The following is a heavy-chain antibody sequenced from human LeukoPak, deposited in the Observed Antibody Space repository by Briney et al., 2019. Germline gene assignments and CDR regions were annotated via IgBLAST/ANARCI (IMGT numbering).Heavy chain of an antibody. D-gene: IGHD3-10*01. CDR1: GYTFTSYY. CDR3: ARSSWFGEFLVGYYYYYMDV. V-gene: IGHV1-46*01. Sequence: ASVKVSCKASGYTFTSYYMHWVRQAPGQGLEWMGIINPSGGSTSYAQKFQGRVTMTTDTSTSTAYMELRSLRSDDTAVYYCARSSWFGEFLVGYYYYYMDVRGKGTTVTVSS. CDR2: INPSGGST. J-gene: IGHJ6*03.